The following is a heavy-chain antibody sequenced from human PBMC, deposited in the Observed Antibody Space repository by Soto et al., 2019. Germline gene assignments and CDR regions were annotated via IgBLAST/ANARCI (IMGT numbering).Heavy chain of an antibody. Sequence: GGSLRLSCAASGFTFSRHDMHWVRQATGKGLEWVSGITPAGGPNYRDSVKGRFTTSRENARNSLNLQMNSLSVGDTAIYYCAREIATDGHWYFDLWGRDTLVTVSS. D-gene: IGHD2-21*01. CDR2: ITPAGGP. V-gene: IGHV3-13*05. CDR3: AREIATDGHWYFDL. J-gene: IGHJ2*01. CDR1: GFTFSRHD.